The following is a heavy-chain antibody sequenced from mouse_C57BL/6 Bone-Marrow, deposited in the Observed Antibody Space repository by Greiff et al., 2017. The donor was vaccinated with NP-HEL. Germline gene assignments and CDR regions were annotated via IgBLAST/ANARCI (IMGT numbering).Heavy chain of an antibody. D-gene: IGHD4-1*01. CDR1: GYAFSSYW. CDR2: IYPGDGDT. CDR3: ARSPTGTYFDY. J-gene: IGHJ2*01. V-gene: IGHV1-80*01. Sequence: VQLQQSGAELVKPGASVKISCKASGYAFSSYWMNWVKQRPGKGLEWIGQIYPGDGDTNYTGKFKGKATLTADKSSSTAYMQLSSLTSEDSAVYFCARSPTGTYFDYWGQGTTLTVSS.